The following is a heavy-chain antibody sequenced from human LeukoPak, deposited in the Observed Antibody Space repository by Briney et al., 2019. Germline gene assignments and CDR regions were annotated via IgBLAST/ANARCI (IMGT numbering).Heavy chain of an antibody. D-gene: IGHD4-23*01. V-gene: IGHV3-23*01. CDR3: VRDLILVDTPGDDFDY. J-gene: IGHJ4*02. CDR1: GFIFNNFG. Sequence: GGSPRLSCTASGFIFNNFGLMWVRQAPGKGLEWVSAISNDGGGTTYADFVKGRFTISRDNSKNTLFLQMNSLRAEDTAVYYCVRDLILVDTPGDDFDYWGQGALVTVSS. CDR2: ISNDGGGT.